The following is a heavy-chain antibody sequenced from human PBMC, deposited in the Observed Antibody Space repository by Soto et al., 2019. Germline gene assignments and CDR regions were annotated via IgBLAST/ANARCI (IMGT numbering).Heavy chain of an antibody. CDR3: ARDDYDYWSGYYLFDY. CDR1: GVTFSSYG. V-gene: IGHV3-33*01. Sequence: GGSLRLSCAASGVTFSSYGMHWVRQAQGKGLEWVAVIWYDGSNKYYADSVKGRFTISRDNSKNTLYLQMNSLRAEDTAVYYCARDDYDYWSGYYLFDYWGQGTLVTVSS. CDR2: IWYDGSNK. J-gene: IGHJ4*02. D-gene: IGHD3-3*01.